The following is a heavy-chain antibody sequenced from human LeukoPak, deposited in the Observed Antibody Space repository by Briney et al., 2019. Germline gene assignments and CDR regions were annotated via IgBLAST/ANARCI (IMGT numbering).Heavy chain of an antibody. CDR3: ATYFYGDYAVYYFDY. Sequence: SETLSLTCAVYGGSLRGYYWSWIRQPPEKGLEWIGEMNHSGGTNYNPSLKSRVTISEDMSKRQISLKLSSVTAADTAVYYCATYFYGDYAVYYFDYWGQGTLVTVSS. V-gene: IGHV4-34*01. D-gene: IGHD4-17*01. J-gene: IGHJ4*02. CDR2: MNHSGGT. CDR1: GGSLRGYY.